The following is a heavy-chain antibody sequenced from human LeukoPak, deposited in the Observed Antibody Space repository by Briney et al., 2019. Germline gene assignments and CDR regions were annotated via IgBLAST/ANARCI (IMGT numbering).Heavy chain of an antibody. CDR3: ARGGEYYYDSSALYYFDY. Sequence: GASVKVSCKASGYTFTSYAMHWVRQAPGQRLEWMGWINAGNGNTKYSQKFQGRVTITRDTSASTAYMELSSLRSDDTAVYYCARGGEYYYDSSALYYFDYWGQGTLVTVSS. J-gene: IGHJ4*02. CDR1: GYTFTSYA. V-gene: IGHV1-3*01. D-gene: IGHD3-22*01. CDR2: INAGNGNT.